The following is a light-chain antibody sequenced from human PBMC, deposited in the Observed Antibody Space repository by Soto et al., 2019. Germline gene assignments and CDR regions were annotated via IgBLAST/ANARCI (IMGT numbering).Light chain of an antibody. CDR3: QQYYISWT. J-gene: IGKJ1*01. CDR2: KAT. CDR1: QSISTW. V-gene: IGKV1-5*03. Sequence: DIQMTQSPSTLSASVGDRLTITCRASQSISTWLAWYQQKPGKAPKLLIYKATSLETGVPSRFSGSGSGTEFTLTISSQQPEDFATYYCQQYYISWTFGQGTKVEIK.